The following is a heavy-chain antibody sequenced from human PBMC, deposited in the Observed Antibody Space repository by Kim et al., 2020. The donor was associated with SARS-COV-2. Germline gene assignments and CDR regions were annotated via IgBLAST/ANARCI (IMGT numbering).Heavy chain of an antibody. CDR1: GFTYSTSV. CDR3: TKGGASAGYSWQRAVDC. V-gene: IGHV3-23*01. D-gene: IGHD2-15*01. Sequence: GGSLRLSCAASGFTYSTSVMTWVRQAPGKGLEWVSTTGGGGGSTYYVDSVRGRFTISSDSSKNTLFLQMNDLRVEDTALYFCTKGGASAGYSWQRAVDCWGQGTLVTVSS. CDR2: TGGGGGST. J-gene: IGHJ4*02.